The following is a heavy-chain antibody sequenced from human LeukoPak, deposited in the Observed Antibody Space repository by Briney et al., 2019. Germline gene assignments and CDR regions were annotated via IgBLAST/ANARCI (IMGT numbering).Heavy chain of an antibody. Sequence: GGSLRLSCAASGFTFSSYGMSWVRQAPGKGLEWVSAISGSGGRTYYADSVKGRFNISRDNSKNTLYLQMNSLRVEDTALYYCAKAGGGGAITMVRGVKGDYYYMDVWGKGTTVTISS. CDR3: AKAGGGGAITMVRGVKGDYYYMDV. V-gene: IGHV3-23*01. CDR2: ISGSGGRT. D-gene: IGHD3-10*01. J-gene: IGHJ6*03. CDR1: GFTFSSYG.